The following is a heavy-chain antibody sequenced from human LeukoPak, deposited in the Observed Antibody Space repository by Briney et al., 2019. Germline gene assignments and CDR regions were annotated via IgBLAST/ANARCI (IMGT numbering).Heavy chain of an antibody. Sequence: PGGSLRLSCAASGFTFSDYTMNWVRQAPGKGLEWVSSIIPSGSYMYYADSLKGRFTISRDNARNSLYLQMNSLRVEDTAVYYRVRGGDSYDCWGQGTLVTVSS. CDR3: VRGGDSYDC. CDR1: GFTFSDYT. J-gene: IGHJ4*02. V-gene: IGHV3-21*01. CDR2: IIPSGSYM.